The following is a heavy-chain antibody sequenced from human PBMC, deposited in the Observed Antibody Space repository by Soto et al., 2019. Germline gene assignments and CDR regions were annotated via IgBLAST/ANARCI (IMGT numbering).Heavy chain of an antibody. CDR1: GLSFSSYG. V-gene: IGHV3-30*02. D-gene: IGHD1-26*01. CDR2: IWYDGSNK. J-gene: IGHJ3*02. CDR3: AIVILGAASVHVFDI. Sequence: GGSLRLSCAASGLSFSSYGMHWVRQAPGKGLEWVALIWYDGSNKYYADSVKGRFTISRDNSKSTLYLQMNSLSTEDTALYFCAIVILGAASVHVFDICGQGTIVPVSS.